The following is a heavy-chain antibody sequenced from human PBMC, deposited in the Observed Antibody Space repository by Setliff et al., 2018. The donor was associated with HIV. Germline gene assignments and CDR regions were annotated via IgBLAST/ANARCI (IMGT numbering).Heavy chain of an antibody. V-gene: IGHV3-7*03. CDR1: GFTLADYA. Sequence: PGGSLRLSCTASGFTLADYALSWVRQAPGKGLEWVANINEDGTEKYYVDSVRGRSTISRDNANNSLYLQMSSLRAEDTAVYYCARGGGGARRVIGSWGQGALVTVSS. J-gene: IGHJ4*02. CDR2: INEDGTEK. CDR3: ARGGGGARRVIGS. D-gene: IGHD6-6*01.